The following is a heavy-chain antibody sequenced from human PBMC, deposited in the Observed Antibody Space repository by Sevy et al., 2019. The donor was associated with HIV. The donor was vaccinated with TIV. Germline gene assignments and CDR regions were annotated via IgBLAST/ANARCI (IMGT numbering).Heavy chain of an antibody. CDR2: IYSGGST. V-gene: IGHV3-53*01. CDR3: ARDILSRYYGSGSYYYYYGMDV. CDR1: GFTVSSNY. J-gene: IGHJ6*02. D-gene: IGHD3-10*01. Sequence: GGSLRLSCAASGFTVSSNYMSWVRQAPGKGLEWVSVIYSGGSTYYADSVKGRFTISRDNSKNTLYLQMISLRAEDTAVYYCARDILSRYYGSGSYYYYYGMDVWGQGTTVTVSS.